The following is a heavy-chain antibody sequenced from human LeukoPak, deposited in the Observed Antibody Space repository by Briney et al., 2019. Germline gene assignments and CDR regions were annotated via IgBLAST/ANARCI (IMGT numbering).Heavy chain of an antibody. CDR3: ARGRYGSGSYPFQH. CDR1: GGSISSGGYY. CDR2: IYYSGST. J-gene: IGHJ1*01. Sequence: SETLSLTCTVSGGSISSGGYYWSWIRQHPGKGLEWIGYIYYSGSTYYNPSLKSRVTISVDTSKNQFSLKLSSVTAADTAVYYCARGRYGSGSYPFQHWGQGTLVTVSS. D-gene: IGHD3-10*01. V-gene: IGHV4-31*03.